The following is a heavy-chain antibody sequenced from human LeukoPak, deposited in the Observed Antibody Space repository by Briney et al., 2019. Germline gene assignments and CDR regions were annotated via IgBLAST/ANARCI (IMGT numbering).Heavy chain of an antibody. CDR1: GFIFSSYW. CDR3: ARDTFLDY. J-gene: IGHJ4*02. Sequence: GSLRLSCAASGFIFSSYWMHWVRRPPGKGLEWIGSIYYGGSTYYNPSLNSRVTISLDTSKNQFSLKLNSVTAADTAVYYCARDTFLDYWGQGTLVTVSS. CDR2: IYYGGST. V-gene: IGHV4-4*02.